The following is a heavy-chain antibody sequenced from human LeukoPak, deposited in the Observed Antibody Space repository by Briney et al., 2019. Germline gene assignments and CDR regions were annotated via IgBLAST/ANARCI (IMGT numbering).Heavy chain of an antibody. V-gene: IGHV3-21*01. Sequence: GGSLRLSCAASAFTFSSYSMNWVRRAPGKGLEWVSSISSSSIYIYYADSVQGRFTISRDNAKNSLYLQMNSLRAEDTAVYYCARDRFVWGSYRESFDFWGQGTLVTVSS. CDR1: AFTFSSYS. CDR3: ARDRFVWGSYRESFDF. J-gene: IGHJ4*02. CDR2: ISSSSIYI. D-gene: IGHD3-16*02.